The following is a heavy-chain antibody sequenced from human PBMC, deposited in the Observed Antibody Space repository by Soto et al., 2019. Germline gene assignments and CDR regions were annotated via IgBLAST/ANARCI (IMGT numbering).Heavy chain of an antibody. Sequence: GGSLRLSCAASGFTFSSYAMRWVRQAPGKGLECVSGISNSGCTTYNADSVKGRFTISRDNSKNTLYLQMDSLRAADTAIYYCARRIAAAGTRGVYYYYGMDVWGQGTTVTVSS. V-gene: IGHV3-23*01. CDR2: ISNSGCTT. J-gene: IGHJ6*02. CDR3: ARRIAAAGTRGVYYYYGMDV. CDR1: GFTFSSYA. D-gene: IGHD6-13*01.